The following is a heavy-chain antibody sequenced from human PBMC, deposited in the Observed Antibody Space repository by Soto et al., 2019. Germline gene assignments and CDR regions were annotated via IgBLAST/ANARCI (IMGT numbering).Heavy chain of an antibody. Sequence: QVQLVQSGAEVKKPGASVKVCSKASGYTFTSNNINWVRQATGRGLEWMGWMSPNSGNTGYAQKFQARVTMTRNTSTSTAYMELSSLTSEDTAVYYCARIYCSGARCYYFFDHWGHGTLVTVSS. V-gene: IGHV1-8*01. D-gene: IGHD2-15*01. J-gene: IGHJ4*01. CDR3: ARIYCSGARCYYFFDH. CDR2: MSPNSGNT. CDR1: GYTFTSNN.